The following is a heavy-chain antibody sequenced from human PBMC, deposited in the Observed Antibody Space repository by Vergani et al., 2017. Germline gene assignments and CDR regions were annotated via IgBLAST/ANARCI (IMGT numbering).Heavy chain of an antibody. Sequence: QVQLVQSGAEVKKPGSSVKVSCKASGGTFSSYTISWVRQAPGQGLEWMGRIIPILGIANYAQKFQGRVTLTADKSTSTAYMELSSLRSEETAVYYCARDFRYCSSTSCYAGENYFDYWGQGTLVTVSS. CDR2: IIPILGIA. J-gene: IGHJ4*02. CDR3: ARDFRYCSSTSCYAGENYFDY. CDR1: GGTFSSYT. D-gene: IGHD2-2*01. V-gene: IGHV1-69*08.